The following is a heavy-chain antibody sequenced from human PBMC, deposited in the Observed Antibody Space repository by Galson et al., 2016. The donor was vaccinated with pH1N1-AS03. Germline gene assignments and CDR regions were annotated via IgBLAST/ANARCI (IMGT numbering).Heavy chain of an antibody. Sequence: SVKVSCKASGYTFTNYGVSWVRQVPGQGLEWMGGISSFNGYTTYAQKLQDRVTMTRDTSTSTAYMELRSLRSDDTAVYFCARDAAYYYGMDVWGQGTTVIVS. CDR1: GYTFTNYG. CDR3: ARDAAYYYGMDV. CDR2: ISSFNGYT. J-gene: IGHJ6*02. D-gene: IGHD6-25*01. V-gene: IGHV1-18*01.